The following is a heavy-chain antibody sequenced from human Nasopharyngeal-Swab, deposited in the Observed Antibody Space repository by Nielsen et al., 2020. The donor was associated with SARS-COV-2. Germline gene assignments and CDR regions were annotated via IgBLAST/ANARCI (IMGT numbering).Heavy chain of an antibody. D-gene: IGHD5-12*01. J-gene: IGHJ3*02. V-gene: IGHV3-33*01. CDR2: IWYDGSNK. CDR1: GFTFSSYG. Sequence: LSLTCAASGFTFSSYGMHWVRQAPGKGLEWVAVIWYDGSNKYYADSVKGRFTISRDNSKNTLYLQMNSLRAEDTAVYYCARGLGGRAFDIWGQGTMVTVSS. CDR3: ARGLGGRAFDI.